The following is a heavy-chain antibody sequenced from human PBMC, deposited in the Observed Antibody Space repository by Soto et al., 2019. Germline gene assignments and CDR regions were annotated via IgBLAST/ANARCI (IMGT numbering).Heavy chain of an antibody. Sequence: ASVKVSCKASGYTFTSYAFSWVRQAPGQGLEWMGWISPYNGNTNYAQMLQGRVTMTTDTSTSTAYMELRSLRSDDTAVYSCARIKHILDTVVEPAFFFWGPGTLVTVSS. J-gene: IGHJ4*02. D-gene: IGHD2-2*01. CDR1: GYTFTSYA. CDR3: ARIKHILDTVVEPAFFF. CDR2: ISPYNGNT. V-gene: IGHV1-18*04.